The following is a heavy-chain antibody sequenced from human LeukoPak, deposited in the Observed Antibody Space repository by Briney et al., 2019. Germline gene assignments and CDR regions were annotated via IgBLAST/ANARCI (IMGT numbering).Heavy chain of an antibody. V-gene: IGHV3-30-3*01. CDR3: AKARDEVDKREYCSGGSCYPNWFDP. J-gene: IGHJ5*02. D-gene: IGHD2-15*01. Sequence: GGSLRLSCAASGFTFSSYAMHWVRQAPGKGLEWVAVISYDGSNKYYADSVKGRFTISRDNSKNTLYLQMNSLRAEDTAVYYCAKARDEVDKREYCSGGSCYPNWFDPWGQGTLVTDSS. CDR2: ISYDGSNK. CDR1: GFTFSSYA.